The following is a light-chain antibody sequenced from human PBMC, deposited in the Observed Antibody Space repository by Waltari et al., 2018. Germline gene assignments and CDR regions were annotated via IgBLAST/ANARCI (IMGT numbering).Light chain of an antibody. Sequence: DIHMTQSPSSLSASVGHRVTFTCQASQDINNYLNWYHQKPGKAPKFLIYDASKLETGVPSRFSGSGSGTTFTFTISYLEPEDVGTYYCQQYDSLPVTFGGGTKVEI. J-gene: IGKJ4*01. V-gene: IGKV1-33*01. CDR2: DAS. CDR1: QDINNY. CDR3: QQYDSLPVT.